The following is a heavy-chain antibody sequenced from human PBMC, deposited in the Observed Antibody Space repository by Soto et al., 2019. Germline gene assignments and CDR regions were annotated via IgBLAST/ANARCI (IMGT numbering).Heavy chain of an antibody. J-gene: IGHJ1*01. Sequence: SVKVSCKASGGTFNTYTFSWVRQAPGQGPEWMGSIIPIFGTTHYAQSFQGRLSITADQSSTTTYMELRSLTSHDTALYYCARIPRYSFPTSDPLDNWGQGTLVTVSS. V-gene: IGHV1-69*13. CDR1: GGTFNTYT. D-gene: IGHD1-26*01. CDR2: IIPIFGTT. CDR3: ARIPRYSFPTSDPLDN.